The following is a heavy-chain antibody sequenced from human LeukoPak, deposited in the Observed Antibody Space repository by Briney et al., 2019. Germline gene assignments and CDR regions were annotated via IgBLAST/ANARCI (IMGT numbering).Heavy chain of an antibody. D-gene: IGHD3-22*01. CDR1: GYTFTTYD. CDR3: ARYYYYDSSGYYQSYTDY. V-gene: IGHV1-8*01. J-gene: IGHJ4*02. Sequence: ASVKVSCKASGYTFTTYDINWVRQATGQGLEWMGWMNPNSGNTGYAQKFQGRVTMTRNTSISTAYMELSSLRSEDTAVYYCARYYYYDSSGYYQSYTDYWGQGTLVTVSS. CDR2: MNPNSGNT.